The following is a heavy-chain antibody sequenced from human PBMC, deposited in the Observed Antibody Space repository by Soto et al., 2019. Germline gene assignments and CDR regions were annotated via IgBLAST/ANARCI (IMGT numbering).Heavy chain of an antibody. V-gene: IGHV4-4*02. D-gene: IGHD3-3*01. CDR2: IYHSGST. CDR3: ARVLRFLEWLETFDY. J-gene: IGHJ4*02. CDR1: GGSISSSNW. Sequence: PSETLSLTCAVSGGSISSSNWWSWVRQPPGKGLEWIGEIYHSGSTNYNPSLKSRVTISVDKSKNQFSLKLSSVTAADTAVYYCARVLRFLEWLETFDYWGQGTLVTVSS.